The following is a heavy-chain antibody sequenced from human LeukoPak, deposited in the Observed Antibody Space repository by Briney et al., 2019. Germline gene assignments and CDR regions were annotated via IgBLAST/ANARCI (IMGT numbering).Heavy chain of an antibody. Sequence: GGPLRLSCAASGFIFRNYAMSWVRQAPGKGLEWVSAITGSGDTTYYADSVKGRFTISGDNSKNTLYVEMNTLRAEDTAVYYCAKWGDYDILTGYYVSDFWGQGTLVTVSS. J-gene: IGHJ4*02. CDR3: AKWGDYDILTGYYVSDF. V-gene: IGHV3-23*01. D-gene: IGHD3-9*01. CDR1: GFIFRNYA. CDR2: ITGSGDTT.